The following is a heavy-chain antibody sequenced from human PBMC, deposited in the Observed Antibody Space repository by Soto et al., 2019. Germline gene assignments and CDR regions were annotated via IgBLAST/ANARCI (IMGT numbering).Heavy chain of an antibody. Sequence: QVQLVQSGAEVKKPGASVKVSCKASGYTFTSYGISWVRQAPGQGLEWMGWISAYNGNTNYAQKLQGRVTMTTDTSTSTAYMELRSLRSDDTAVYYCARDLIPTTVTTEDAFDIWGQGKMVTVSS. J-gene: IGHJ3*02. CDR2: ISAYNGNT. V-gene: IGHV1-18*01. CDR3: ARDLIPTTVTTEDAFDI. CDR1: GYTFTSYG. D-gene: IGHD4-17*01.